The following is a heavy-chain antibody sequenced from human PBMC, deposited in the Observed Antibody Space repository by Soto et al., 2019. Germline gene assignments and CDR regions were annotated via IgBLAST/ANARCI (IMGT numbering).Heavy chain of an antibody. D-gene: IGHD3-22*01. CDR1: GYSFTIDC. CDR2: IYPGDSDT. J-gene: IGHJ4*02. Sequence: HGGSLKISCNCSGYSFTIDCIGLVRPMRGKGLEWMGIIYPGDSDTRYSPSFQGHVTISADKSISTEYLQWMSLKASDTAMYYCSRHAPPYYYDRSGFDYWGQGTLVTVSS. CDR3: SRHAPPYYYDRSGFDY. V-gene: IGHV5-51*01.